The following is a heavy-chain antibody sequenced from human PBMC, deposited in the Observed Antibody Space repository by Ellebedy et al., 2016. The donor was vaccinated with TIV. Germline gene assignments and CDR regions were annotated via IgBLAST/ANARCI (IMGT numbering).Heavy chain of an antibody. D-gene: IGHD6-19*01. CDR1: GFSFNNYA. Sequence: GESLKISCAASGFSFNNYAMTWVRQAPGRGLEWVATISGSGGGTYYSDSVKGRFSISRDNSQKILFLQMGSLKSEDTATYYCAKDGHGSGWGYFDHWGRGTLLTVSS. CDR2: ISGSGGGT. V-gene: IGHV3-23*01. J-gene: IGHJ4*02. CDR3: AKDGHGSGWGYFDH.